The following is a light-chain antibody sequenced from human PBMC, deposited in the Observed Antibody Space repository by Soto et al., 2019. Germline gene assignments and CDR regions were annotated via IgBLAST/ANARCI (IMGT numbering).Light chain of an antibody. V-gene: IGKV3-11*01. CDR3: QHRSNWPPYT. Sequence: EIVLTQSPATLSLSPGERATLSCRASQSISNSLAWYQQRPGQAPRLLIYGTSNRATGIPARFSGSGSGTDFTLTISNLVPEDFAVYYCQHRSNWPPYTFGQGTKLEIK. J-gene: IGKJ2*01. CDR2: GTS. CDR1: QSISNS.